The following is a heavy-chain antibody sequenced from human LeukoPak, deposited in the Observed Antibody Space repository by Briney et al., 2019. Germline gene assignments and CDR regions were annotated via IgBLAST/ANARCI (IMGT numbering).Heavy chain of an antibody. Sequence: PSETLSLTCAVYGGSFSGYYWSWIRQPPGKGLEWIGEINHSGSTNYNPSLKSRVTISVDTSKNQFSLKLSSVTAADTAVYYCARERYSGSYFPDYWGQGTLVTVSS. CDR1: GGSFSGYY. V-gene: IGHV4-34*01. CDR2: INHSGST. CDR3: ARERYSGSYFPDY. D-gene: IGHD1-26*01. J-gene: IGHJ4*02.